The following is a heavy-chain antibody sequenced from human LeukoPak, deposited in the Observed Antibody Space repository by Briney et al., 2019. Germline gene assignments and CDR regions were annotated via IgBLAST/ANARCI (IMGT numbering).Heavy chain of an antibody. J-gene: IGHJ4*02. CDR3: AREAFNGWLVVFDY. CDR2: IKQDGSEK. D-gene: IGHD6-19*01. V-gene: IGHV3-7*01. Sequence: GGPLRLSCAASGFTFSSYSMSWVRQAPGKGLEWVANIKQDGSEKFYVDSVKDRFTISRDNAKNSLYLQMNSLRAEDTAVYYCAREAFNGWLVVFDYWGQGSLVTVSS. CDR1: GFTFSSYS.